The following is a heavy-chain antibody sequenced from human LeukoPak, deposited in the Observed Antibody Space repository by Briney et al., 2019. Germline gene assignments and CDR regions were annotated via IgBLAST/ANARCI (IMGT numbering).Heavy chain of an antibody. J-gene: IGHJ4*02. CDR1: GYTFTSYG. D-gene: IGHD6-13*01. CDR2: ISAYNGNT. V-gene: IGHV1-18*01. Sequence: ASVKVSCKASGYTFTSYGISWVRQAPGQGLEWMGWISAYNGNTNYAQKLQGRVTMTTGTSTSTAYMELRSLRSDDTAVYYCARVVSSWQEFDYWGQGTLVTVSS. CDR3: ARVVSSWQEFDY.